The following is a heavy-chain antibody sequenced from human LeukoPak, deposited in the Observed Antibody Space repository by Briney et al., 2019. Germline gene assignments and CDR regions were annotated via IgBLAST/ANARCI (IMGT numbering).Heavy chain of an antibody. J-gene: IGHJ4*02. Sequence: ASVTVSCKSSGGTFSSYAISWVRQAPGQGLEWMGGIIPIFGTANYAQKFQGRVTMTRDTSTSTVYMELSSLRSEDTAVYYCARDFAVTDTGFDYWGQGTLVTVSS. V-gene: IGHV1-69*05. D-gene: IGHD5-18*01. CDR2: IIPIFGTA. CDR1: GGTFSSYA. CDR3: ARDFAVTDTGFDY.